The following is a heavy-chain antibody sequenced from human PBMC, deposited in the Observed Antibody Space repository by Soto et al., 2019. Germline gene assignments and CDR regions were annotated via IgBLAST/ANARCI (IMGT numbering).Heavy chain of an antibody. CDR1: GFTFSVYW. J-gene: IGHJ6*02. Sequence: EVQLVESGGGLVQPGGSLRLSCAASGFTFSVYWMHWVRQAPGKGLVWVSRIDSDGSTTSYADSVKGRFTISRDNAKSTLYLQMNSLRAEDMAVYYCARPGYSNYGPVVDVWGQGTTVTVSS. V-gene: IGHV3-74*01. CDR2: IDSDGSTT. D-gene: IGHD4-4*01. CDR3: ARPGYSNYGPVVDV.